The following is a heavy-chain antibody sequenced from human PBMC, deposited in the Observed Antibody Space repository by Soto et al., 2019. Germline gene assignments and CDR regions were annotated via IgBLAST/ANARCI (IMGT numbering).Heavy chain of an antibody. J-gene: IGHJ5*02. CDR2: IDRSDNNI. Sequence: PGGSLRLSCAASGFTFSSYSMNWVRLAPGKGLEWISYIDRSDNNIHYADSVKSRFTISRDNAKSSLYLQMDSLRDEDTAVYYGTRKTNADPWGQGTLVTVSS. V-gene: IGHV3-48*02. CDR1: GFTFSSYS. CDR3: TRKTNADP.